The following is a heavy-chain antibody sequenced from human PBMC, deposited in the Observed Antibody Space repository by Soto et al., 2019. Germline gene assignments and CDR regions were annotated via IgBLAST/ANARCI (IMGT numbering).Heavy chain of an antibody. D-gene: IGHD3-16*02. V-gene: IGHV3-23*01. Sequence: EVQLLQSGGDLVQPGGSLRLSCRASGFTFKSYVMSWVRQSPGKGLEWVSATSGSGGSTYYADSVRGRFTISRDNSKNTLYLQMNSLRAEDAAIYYCAKDGDDYVWGTYRLDYFDYWGQGALVTVSS. CDR1: GFTFKSYV. J-gene: IGHJ4*02. CDR3: AKDGDDYVWGTYRLDYFDY. CDR2: TSGSGGST.